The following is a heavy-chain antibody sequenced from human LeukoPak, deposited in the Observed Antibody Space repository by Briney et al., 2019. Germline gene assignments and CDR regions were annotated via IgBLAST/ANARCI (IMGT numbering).Heavy chain of an antibody. CDR2: IITNSGST. V-gene: IGHV1-2*02. D-gene: IGHD6-13*01. CDR3: ARGFSSWYLSPYYLEY. Sequence: ASVKVSCKASGYTFTGSYMHWVRQVPGQALEWMGWIITNSGSTNYAQKFQGRVTMTRDTSITTAYMELSRLRSDDTAVYYCARGFSSWYLSPYYLEYCGQGTPVTVSS. CDR1: GYTFTGSY. J-gene: IGHJ4*02.